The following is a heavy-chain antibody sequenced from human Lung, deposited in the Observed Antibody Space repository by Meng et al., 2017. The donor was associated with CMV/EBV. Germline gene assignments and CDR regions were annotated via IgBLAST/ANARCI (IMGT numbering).Heavy chain of an antibody. CDR2: IHPHRGDT. CDR3: ARDNNWGPDY. CDR1: GYTFTAHY. J-gene: IGHJ4*02. Sequence: SCKASGYTFTAHYFHWVRQAPGQGLEWMGWIHPHRGDTNYAQQFQGRVTLTRDTSINTGYMELTRLTSDDTAVYYCARDNNWGPDYWGQGTLVTVSS. D-gene: IGHD7-27*01. V-gene: IGHV1-2*02.